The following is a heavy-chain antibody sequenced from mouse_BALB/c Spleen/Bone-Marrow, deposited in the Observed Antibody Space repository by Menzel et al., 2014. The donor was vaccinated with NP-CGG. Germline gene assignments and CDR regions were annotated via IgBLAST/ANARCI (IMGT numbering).Heavy chain of an antibody. CDR3: TRSYYAKEGAWFAY. Sequence: VQLQQSGAELVKPGASVKLSCKASGYTFTSYYMYWVKQRPGQGLEWIGGINPSNGGTNFNEKFKSKATLTVDKSSSTAYMQLSSLTSEDSAVYYCTRSYYAKEGAWFAYWGQGTQVTVPA. CDR1: GYTFTSYY. V-gene: IGHV1S81*02. D-gene: IGHD1-1*01. CDR2: INPSNGGT. J-gene: IGHJ3*01.